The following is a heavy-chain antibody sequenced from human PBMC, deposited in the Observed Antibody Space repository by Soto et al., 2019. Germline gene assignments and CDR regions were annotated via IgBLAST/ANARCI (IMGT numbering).Heavy chain of an antibody. V-gene: IGHV5-51*01. CDR2: IYPGDSDT. CDR1: VYSFTSYW. J-gene: IGHJ6*02. Sequence: GESLKIACKGSVYSFTSYWIGWVRQMPGKGLEWMGIIYPGDSDTRYSPSFQGQVTISADKSISTAYLQWSSLKASDTAMYYCARGAVAGTQIAPLPMDVWGQGTTVTVSS. D-gene: IGHD6-19*01. CDR3: ARGAVAGTQIAPLPMDV.